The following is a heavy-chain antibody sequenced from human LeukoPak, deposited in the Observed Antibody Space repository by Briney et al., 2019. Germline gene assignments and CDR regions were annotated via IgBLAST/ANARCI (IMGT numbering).Heavy chain of an antibody. V-gene: IGHV1-2*04. CDR1: GYTFTSYA. J-gene: IGHJ4*02. D-gene: IGHD3-10*01. CDR2: INPNSGGT. Sequence: ASVKASCKASGYTFTSYAMNWVRQAPGQGLEWMGWINPNSGGTNYAQKFQGWVTMTRDTSISTAYMELSRLRSDDTAVYYCARDLEGTHQFDYWGQGTLVTVSS. CDR3: ARDLEGTHQFDY.